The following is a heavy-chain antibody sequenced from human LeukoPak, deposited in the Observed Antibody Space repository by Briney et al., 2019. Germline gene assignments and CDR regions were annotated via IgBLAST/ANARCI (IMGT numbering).Heavy chain of an antibody. J-gene: IGHJ3*02. CDR3: ARSPAGNSFDI. Sequence: SETLSLTCTVTGGSISGYYWSWVRQSAGKGLEWLGRIFITGTTTYNPSLESRVTISVDKSRNQFSLKLNSVTATDTAVYYCARSPAGNSFDIWGQGTVVIVSS. D-gene: IGHD2/OR15-2a*01. CDR2: IFITGTT. V-gene: IGHV4-4*07. CDR1: GGSISGYY.